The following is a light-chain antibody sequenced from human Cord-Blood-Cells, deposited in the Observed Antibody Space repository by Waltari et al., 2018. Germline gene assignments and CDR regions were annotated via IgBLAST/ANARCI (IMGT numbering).Light chain of an antibody. CDR3: QQYYSYPLYT. V-gene: IGKV1-8*01. Sequence: AIRMTQSPSSLSASTGDRVTITCRASQGISSYLAWYQQKPGKAPKLLIYAASTLQSVVPSRFSGSGSGTDVTLTISCLQSEDFATYYCQQYYSYPLYTFGQGTKLEIK. CDR2: AAS. J-gene: IGKJ2*01. CDR1: QGISSY.